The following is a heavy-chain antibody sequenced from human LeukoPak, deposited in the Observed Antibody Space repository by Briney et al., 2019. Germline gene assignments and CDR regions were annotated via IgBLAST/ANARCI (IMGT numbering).Heavy chain of an antibody. D-gene: IGHD3-10*01. CDR1: GFTFSSYW. V-gene: IGHV3-7*01. Sequence: GGSLRLSCAASGFTFSSYWMSWVRQAPGKGPEWVANIKQDGSEKYYVDSVKGRFTISRYNSKNTLYLQMSSLRAEDTAVYYCAKDGGRITMVRGPIDYWGQGTLVTVSS. J-gene: IGHJ4*02. CDR2: IKQDGSEK. CDR3: AKDGGRITMVRGPIDY.